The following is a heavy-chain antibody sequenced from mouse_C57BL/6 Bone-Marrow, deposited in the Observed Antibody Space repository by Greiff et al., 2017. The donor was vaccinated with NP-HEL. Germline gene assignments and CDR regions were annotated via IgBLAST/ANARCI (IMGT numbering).Heavy chain of an antibody. V-gene: IGHV5-4*01. Sequence: EVKLEESGGGLVKPGGSLKLSCAASGFTFSSYAMSWVRQTPEKRLEWVATISDGGSYTYYPDNVKGRFTISRDNAKNNLYLQMSHLKSEDTAMYYCARDQGYGYDYGRGGAYWGQGTLVTVSA. CDR3: ARDQGYGYDYGRGGAY. D-gene: IGHD2-4*01. CDR2: ISDGGSYT. J-gene: IGHJ3*01. CDR1: GFTFSSYA.